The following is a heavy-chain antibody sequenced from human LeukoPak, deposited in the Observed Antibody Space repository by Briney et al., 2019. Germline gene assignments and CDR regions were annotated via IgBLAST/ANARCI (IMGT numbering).Heavy chain of an antibody. CDR2: IKQDGSEK. J-gene: IGHJ4*02. Sequence: GGSLRLSCAASGFTFSSYWMSWVRQAPGKGLEWVANIKQDGSEKYYVDSVKGRFTISRDNSKNTLYLQMNSLRAEDTAVYYCAKSGLDRFDYWGQGTLVSVSS. V-gene: IGHV3-7*03. CDR3: AKSGLDRFDY. D-gene: IGHD2-15*01. CDR1: GFTFSSYW.